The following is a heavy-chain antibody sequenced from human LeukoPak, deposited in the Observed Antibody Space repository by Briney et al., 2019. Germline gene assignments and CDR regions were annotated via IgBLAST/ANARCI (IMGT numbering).Heavy chain of an antibody. D-gene: IGHD2-2*01. CDR2: ISYDGSNK. V-gene: IGHV3-30-3*01. J-gene: IGHJ4*02. CDR1: GFTFSSYA. CDR3: ARGATDIVVVPAAEY. Sequence: GRSLRLSCAASGFTFSSYAMHWVRQAPGKGLEWVAVISYDGSNKYYADSVKGRFTISRDNSKNTLYLQMNSLRAEDTAVYYCARGATDIVVVPAAEYWGQGTLVTVSS.